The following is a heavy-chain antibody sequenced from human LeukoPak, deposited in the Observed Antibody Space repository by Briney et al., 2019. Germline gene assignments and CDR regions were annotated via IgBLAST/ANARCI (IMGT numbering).Heavy chain of an antibody. CDR3: SRVGSYDSSGYYFAY. Sequence: SETLSLTCSVSDGSINLFYWSWIRQTPGKGLEWIGYVHHSDASSYNPALRGRVTISMDTSENQFSLKMRSVSAADTAVYFCSRVGSYDSSGYYFAYCGQAMQATVSA. V-gene: IGHV4-59*01. D-gene: IGHD3-22*01. CDR2: VHHSDAS. J-gene: IGHJ4*02. CDR1: DGSINLFY.